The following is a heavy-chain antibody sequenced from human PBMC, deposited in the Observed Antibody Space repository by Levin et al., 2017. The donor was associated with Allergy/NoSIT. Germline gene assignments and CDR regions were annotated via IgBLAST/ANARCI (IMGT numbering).Heavy chain of an antibody. CDR3: ARVTRAEAGIDY. V-gene: IGHV3-74*01. J-gene: IGHJ4*02. CDR1: GFTFSGCW. D-gene: IGHD6-13*01. Sequence: GGSLRLSCAASGFTFSGCWMHWVRQAPGKGLVWVSRIRPDGSGTNYADSVEGRFTISRDNAKNTLYLQMNSLRADDTAVYYCARVTRAEAGIDYWGQGTLVTVSS. CDR2: IRPDGSGT.